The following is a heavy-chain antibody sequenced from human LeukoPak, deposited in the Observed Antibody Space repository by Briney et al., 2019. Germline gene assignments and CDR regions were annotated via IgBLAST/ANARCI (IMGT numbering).Heavy chain of an antibody. CDR3: AKGHDSGYYYGMDV. V-gene: IGHV3-30*18. J-gene: IGHJ6*02. CDR1: GFTFSSYG. D-gene: IGHD3-3*01. CDR2: ISYDGSNK. Sequence: SGRSLRLSCAASGFTFSSYGMHWVRQAPGKGLEWVAVISYDGSNKYYADSVKGRFTISRDNSKNTLYLQMNSLRAEDTAVYYCAKGHDSGYYYGMDVWGQGTTVTVSS.